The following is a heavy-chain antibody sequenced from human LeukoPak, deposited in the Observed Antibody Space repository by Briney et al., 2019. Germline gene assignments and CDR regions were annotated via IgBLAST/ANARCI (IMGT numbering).Heavy chain of an antibody. CDR2: IYSGVST. J-gene: IGHJ4*02. V-gene: IGHV3-53*01. Sequence: PGGSLSLSCAASGVTVSSNYMSGGRQTPGGGVEWVSVIYSGVSTYYADSVKSRVTISRDNPKNTLYLQMNSLRAQETTVYYSVREVRDGYNSGSFAYSGQGTLVTVSS. CDR1: GVTVSSNY. D-gene: IGHD5-24*01. CDR3: VREVRDGYNSGSFAY.